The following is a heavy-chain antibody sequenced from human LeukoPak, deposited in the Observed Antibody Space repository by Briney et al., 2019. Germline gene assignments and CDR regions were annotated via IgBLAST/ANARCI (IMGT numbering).Heavy chain of an antibody. Sequence: SETLSLTCTVSGASITSKAYFWGWIRRPPGKGLEWIGSIYYSGSTYYNPSLKSRVTISVDTSKNQFSLKLSSVTAADTAVYYCARGGSSAQLQNSIYYYYYYMDVWGKGTTVTISS. V-gene: IGHV4-39*07. CDR1: GASITSKAYF. D-gene: IGHD3-16*01. J-gene: IGHJ6*03. CDR3: ARGGSSAQLQNSIYYYYYYMDV. CDR2: IYYSGST.